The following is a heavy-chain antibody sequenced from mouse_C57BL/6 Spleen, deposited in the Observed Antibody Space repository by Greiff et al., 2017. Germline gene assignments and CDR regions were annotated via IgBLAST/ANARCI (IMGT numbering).Heavy chain of an antibody. D-gene: IGHD3-2*02. CDR2: INPDYGTT. J-gene: IGHJ2*01. V-gene: IGHV1-39*01. Sequence: LVEPGASVKISCKASGYSFTDYNMNWVKQSNGKSLEWIGVINPDYGTTSYNQKFKGKATLTVDQSSSTAYMQLNSLTSEDSAVYYCARGRQLRPYYFDYWGQGTTLTVSS. CDR1: GYSFTDYN. CDR3: ARGRQLRPYYFDY.